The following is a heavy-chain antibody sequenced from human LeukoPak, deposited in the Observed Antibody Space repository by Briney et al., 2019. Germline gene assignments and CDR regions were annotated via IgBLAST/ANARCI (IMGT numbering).Heavy chain of an antibody. V-gene: IGHV3-23*01. CDR1: GFTFSSFA. CDR3: TKDPNGDYVGAFDP. D-gene: IGHD4-23*01. Sequence: GGSLRLSCAASGFTFSSFAMTWVRQAPGKGLEWVSSITGNHGPAYNTDSVKGRFTISRDNSQNTLYLQMNSLRAEDTAVYYCTKDPNGDYVGAFDPWGQGTLVTVSS. J-gene: IGHJ5*02. CDR2: ITGNHGPA.